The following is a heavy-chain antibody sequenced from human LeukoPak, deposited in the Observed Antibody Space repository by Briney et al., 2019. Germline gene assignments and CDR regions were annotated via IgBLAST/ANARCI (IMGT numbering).Heavy chain of an antibody. Sequence: SETLSLTCAVSGGSISSGGYSWSWIRQPPGKGLEWIGYIYHSGSTYYNPSLKSRVTISVDRSKNQFSLKLSSVTAADTAVYYCAREALGYCSGGRCGNALDIWGQGTMVTVSS. V-gene: IGHV4-30-2*01. CDR1: GGSISSGGYS. CDR2: IYHSGST. J-gene: IGHJ3*02. D-gene: IGHD2-15*01. CDR3: AREALGYCSGGRCGNALDI.